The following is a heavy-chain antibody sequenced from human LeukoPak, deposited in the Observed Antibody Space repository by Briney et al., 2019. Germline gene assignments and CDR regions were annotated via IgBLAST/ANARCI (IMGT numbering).Heavy chain of an antibody. CDR3: ARDLTGDLYTFFDY. CDR1: GYTLTGYH. Sequence: ASVKVSCKTTGYTLTGYHLHWVRQAPGQGLEWMAWIQSDSGDTNYAQKFQGRVTVTRDKFTRTSYIEVDRLSPDDTAVYYCARDLTGDLYTFFDYWGQGTLVTVSS. CDR2: IQSDSGDT. J-gene: IGHJ4*02. V-gene: IGHV1-2*02. D-gene: IGHD3-16*02.